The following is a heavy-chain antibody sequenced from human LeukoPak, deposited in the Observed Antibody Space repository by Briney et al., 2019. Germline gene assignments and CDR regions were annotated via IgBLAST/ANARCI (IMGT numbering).Heavy chain of an antibody. Sequence: GSLRLSCAASGFTFSSYEINWVCQAPGKGLEWVSYISSGGSTVYYADSVKGRFTISRDNAKNSLYLQMSSLRAEDTAVYYCARAFYGDLDYWGRGTLDPVSS. V-gene: IGHV3-48*03. D-gene: IGHD4-17*01. CDR1: GFTFSSYE. J-gene: IGHJ4*02. CDR3: ARAFYGDLDY. CDR2: ISSGGSTV.